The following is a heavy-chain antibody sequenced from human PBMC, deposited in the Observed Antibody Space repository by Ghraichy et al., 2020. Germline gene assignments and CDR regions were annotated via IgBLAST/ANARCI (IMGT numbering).Heavy chain of an antibody. CDR2: VSRSGSIR. CDR1: GFIFNNYE. V-gene: IGHV3-48*03. J-gene: IGHJ6*02. D-gene: IGHD6-19*01. Sequence: GESLNISCSASGFIFNNYEMNWVRQAPGEGLEWISYVSRSGSIRYYAESVRGRFIISRDNAEKTLYLQMNSLRAEDTAFYYCVRDSSGWTSYYGMDVWGQGTSVTVSS. CDR3: VRDSSGWTSYYGMDV.